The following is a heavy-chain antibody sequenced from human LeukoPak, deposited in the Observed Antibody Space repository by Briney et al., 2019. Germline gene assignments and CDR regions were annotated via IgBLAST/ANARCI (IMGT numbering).Heavy chain of an antibody. D-gene: IGHD2-21*01. CDR2: ISAYNGNT. CDR3: ARGASLTRLWGGYYFDY. V-gene: IGHV1-18*01. CDR1: GYTFTSYG. J-gene: IGHJ4*02. Sequence: ASVKASCKASGYTFTSYGISWVRQAPGQGLEWMGWISAYNGNTNYAQNPQGRAPMTTDRSTSTAYMKRSRRPSRDTALIFVARGASLTRLWGGYYFDYWGQGNLVTVSS.